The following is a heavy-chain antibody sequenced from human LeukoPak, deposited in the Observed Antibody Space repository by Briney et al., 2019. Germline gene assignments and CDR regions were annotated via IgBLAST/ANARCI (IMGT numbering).Heavy chain of an antibody. CDR1: GFTFSSYS. CDR2: SSSSSSTI. V-gene: IGHV3-48*01. CDR3: ASIITMVRGTTNWFDP. J-gene: IGHJ5*02. D-gene: IGHD3-10*01. Sequence: GGSLRLSCAASGFTFSSYSMNWVRQAPGKGLEWVSYSSSSSSTIYYADSVKGRFTISRDKAKNSLYLQMNSLRAEDTAVYYCASIITMVRGTTNWFDPWGQGTLVTVSS.